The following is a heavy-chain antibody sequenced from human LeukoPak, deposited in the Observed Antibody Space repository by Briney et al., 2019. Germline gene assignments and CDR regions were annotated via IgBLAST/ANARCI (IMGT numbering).Heavy chain of an antibody. V-gene: IGHV3-74*01. CDR1: GFTLSNYW. Sequence: PGGSLRLSCSASGFTLSNYWMHWVRQAPGKGLVWVARLHISGAFTTYADSVKGRFTIFRDTAKNTLYLQMNSMRVEDTAGYYCARFVVVTAGDYWGQGTLVTVSS. J-gene: IGHJ4*01. CDR3: ARFVVVTAGDY. CDR2: LHISGAFT. D-gene: IGHD2-21*02.